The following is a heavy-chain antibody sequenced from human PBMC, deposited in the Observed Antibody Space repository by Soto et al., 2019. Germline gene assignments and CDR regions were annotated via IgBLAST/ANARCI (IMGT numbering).Heavy chain of an antibody. CDR2: IYSDGRT. CDR1: GFTVSSNY. J-gene: IGHJ4*02. Sequence: EVQLVESGGGLVQPGGSLRLSWAASGFTVSSNYMSWVRQAPGKGLEWVSIIYSDGRTFYTDSVKGRFTISRDTSKNTVSLQMNSLRTEDTAVYHCARDPPYGDYWGQGTPVTVSS. CDR3: ARDPPYGDY. V-gene: IGHV3-66*01. D-gene: IGHD4-17*01.